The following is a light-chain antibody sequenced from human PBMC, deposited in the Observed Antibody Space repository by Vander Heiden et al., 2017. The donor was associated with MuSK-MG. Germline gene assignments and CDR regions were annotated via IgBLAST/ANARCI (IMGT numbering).Light chain of an antibody. Sequence: DIQMTQSPSSLSAFVGDRVTITCRASQSISTYLYWYQQKPGKAPKLLIHAASSLQSGVPSRFSGSGSGTDFTLTINRLQPEDFATYYCQQSDSMHNTFGQGTKVEI. J-gene: IGKJ1*01. CDR2: AAS. CDR3: QQSDSMHNT. V-gene: IGKV1-39*01. CDR1: QSISTY.